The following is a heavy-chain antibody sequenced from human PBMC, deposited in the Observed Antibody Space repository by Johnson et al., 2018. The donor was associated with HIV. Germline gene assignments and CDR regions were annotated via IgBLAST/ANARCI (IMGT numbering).Heavy chain of an antibody. CDR3: ARVTNYAFDI. CDR2: IGTAGDT. D-gene: IGHD5-24*01. J-gene: IGHJ3*02. V-gene: IGHV3-13*01. CDR1: GFTFSSYA. Sequence: MQLVESGGGLVQPGGSLRLSCAASGFTFSSYAMSWVRQAPGKGLEWVSAIGTAGDTYYPGSVKGRFTISRENAKNSLYLQMNSLRAGDTAVYYCARVTNYAFDIWGQGTMVTVSS.